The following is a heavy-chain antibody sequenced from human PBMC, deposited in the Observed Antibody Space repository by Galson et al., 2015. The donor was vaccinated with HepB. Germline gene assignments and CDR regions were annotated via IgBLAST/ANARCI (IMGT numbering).Heavy chain of an antibody. V-gene: IGHV3-30*04. J-gene: IGHJ4*02. Sequence: SLRLSCAASGFTFSSYAMHWVRQAPGKGLEWVAVISYDGSNKYYADSVKGRFTISRDNSKNTLYLQMNRLRAEDTAVYYCARAWYRHYFDYWGQGTLVTVSS. CDR2: ISYDGSNK. CDR3: ARAWYRHYFDY. CDR1: GFTFSSYA. D-gene: IGHD6-13*01.